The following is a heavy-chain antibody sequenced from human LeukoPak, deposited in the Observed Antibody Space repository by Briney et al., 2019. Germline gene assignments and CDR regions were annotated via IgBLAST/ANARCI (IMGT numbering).Heavy chain of an antibody. V-gene: IGHV3-23*01. CDR1: GFTFSTYA. J-gene: IGHJ4*02. D-gene: IGHD1-26*01. CDR3: AKAGNHRWELNLFDY. CDR2: ISGSGGST. Sequence: PGGSLRLSCAASGFTFSTYAMSWVRQAPGKGLEWVSVISGSGGSTHYADSVKGRFTISRDNSKNTLYLQMNSLRAEDTAVYYCAKAGNHRWELNLFDYWGQGTLVTVSS.